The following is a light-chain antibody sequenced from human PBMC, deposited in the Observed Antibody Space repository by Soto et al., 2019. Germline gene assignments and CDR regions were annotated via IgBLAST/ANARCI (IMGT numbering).Light chain of an antibody. V-gene: IGKV3-11*01. J-gene: IGKJ2*01. CDR1: QSVVTY. Sequence: EIVLTQSPATLSLSPGERATLSCRASQSVVTYLAWYQQKPGQAPRLLIYDASNRATGIPARFSGSGSGTDFTLTISSLEPADFAVYYCQQRSNWPPYTFGQGTKLEIK. CDR3: QQRSNWPPYT. CDR2: DAS.